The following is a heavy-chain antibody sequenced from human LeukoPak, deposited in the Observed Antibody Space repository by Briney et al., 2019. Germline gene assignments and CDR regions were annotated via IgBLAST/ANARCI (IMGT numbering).Heavy chain of an antibody. J-gene: IGHJ4*02. V-gene: IGHV3-66*01. CDR3: ARGGRFGELEPYFDY. Sequence: GGSLRLSCAASGFTVSSNYMSWVRQAPGKGLEWVSVIYSGGSTYYADSVKGRFTISRDNSKNTLYLQMNSLRAEDTAVYYCARGGRFGELEPYFDYWGQGTLVTVSS. CDR1: GFTVSSNY. CDR2: IYSGGST. D-gene: IGHD3-10*01.